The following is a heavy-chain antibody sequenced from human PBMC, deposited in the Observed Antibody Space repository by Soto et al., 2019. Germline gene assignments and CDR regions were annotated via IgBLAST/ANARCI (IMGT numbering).Heavy chain of an antibody. CDR2: IYYSGSI. J-gene: IGHJ4*02. CDR1: GDSISSDY. V-gene: IGHV4-59*08. D-gene: IGHD3-16*01. CDR3: VRHWDWGSLGY. Sequence: QVQLQESGPGLVKPSETLSLTCTVSGDSISSDYWSWIRQPPGKGLEWIGFIYYSGSINYNPSLESRVAISVDTSKNQFSLKLTSVTAADTAVYYCVRHWDWGSLGYWGQGTLVTVSS.